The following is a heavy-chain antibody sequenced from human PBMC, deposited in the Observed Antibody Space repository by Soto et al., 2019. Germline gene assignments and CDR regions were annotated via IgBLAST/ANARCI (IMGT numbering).Heavy chain of an antibody. Sequence: PSETLSLTCTVSGGSISSYYWSWIRQPPGKGLEWIGYIFYSGSTNYNPSLKSRVTISVDTSNNHFSLKLSSVTAADTAVYYCARGLFGNWFDPWGQGTLVTVS. V-gene: IGHV4-59*01. CDR1: GGSISSYY. CDR3: ARGLFGNWFDP. CDR2: IFYSGST. D-gene: IGHD3-16*01. J-gene: IGHJ5*02.